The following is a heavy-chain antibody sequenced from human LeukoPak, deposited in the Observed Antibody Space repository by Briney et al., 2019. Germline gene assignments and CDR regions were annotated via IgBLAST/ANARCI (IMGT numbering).Heavy chain of an antibody. D-gene: IGHD3-22*01. J-gene: IGHJ6*03. CDR3: ARDYYDSSGYYLADHYYYYYMDV. Sequence: SETLSLTCTVSGGSISSGSYYWSWIRQPAGEGLEWIGRIYTSGSTNFNPSLKSRVTISVDTSKNQFSLKLSSVTAADTAVYYCARDYYDSSGYYLADHYYYYYMDVWGKGTTVTISS. CDR1: GGSISSGSYY. CDR2: IYTSGST. V-gene: IGHV4-61*02.